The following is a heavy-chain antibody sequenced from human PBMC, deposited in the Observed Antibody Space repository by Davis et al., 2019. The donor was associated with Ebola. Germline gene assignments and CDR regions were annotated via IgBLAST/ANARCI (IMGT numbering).Heavy chain of an antibody. CDR1: GYTFTDYN. CDR3: ARTTTDFGVAGSPHDAFDF. Sequence: ASVKVSCKTSGYTFTDYNMQWVRQATGQGLEWMGWIKPNTGVTIYAPKFRDRVAMTTDTSTSTISMELTRLRSDDTAVYYCARTTTDFGVAGSPHDAFDFWGQGTTVTISS. D-gene: IGHD3-3*01. J-gene: IGHJ3*01. V-gene: IGHV1-2*02. CDR2: IKPNTGVT.